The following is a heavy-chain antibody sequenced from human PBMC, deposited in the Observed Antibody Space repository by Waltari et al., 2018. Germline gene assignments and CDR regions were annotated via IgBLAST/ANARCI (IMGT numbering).Heavy chain of an antibody. Sequence: QVQLVQSGAEVKRPGASVMVSCKASGDTLRGYYINWVRQAPGQGLEWMGRFNPSSGDTDYAQKFQGRVTMTRDTSINTAYLELTSLTSDDTAVYYCAKTGDFYSLEYWGQGSLVTVSS. D-gene: IGHD3-3*01. CDR1: GDTLRGYY. CDR2: FNPSSGDT. CDR3: AKTGDFYSLEY. J-gene: IGHJ4*02. V-gene: IGHV1-2*06.